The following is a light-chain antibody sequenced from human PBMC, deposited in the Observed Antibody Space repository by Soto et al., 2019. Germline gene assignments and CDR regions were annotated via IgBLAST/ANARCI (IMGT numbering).Light chain of an antibody. CDR3: QSYHSSTVV. CDR2: EDS. V-gene: IGLV6-57*02. CDR1: GGSIATNY. J-gene: IGLJ2*01. Sequence: NFMLTQPHSVSEAPGKTVTISCTGSGGSIATNYVQWYQQRPGSAPTTVIYEDSQRPSGVPDRFSGSIDISSNSASLTISGLQTEDEADYYCQSYHSSTVVFGGGTKLTVL.